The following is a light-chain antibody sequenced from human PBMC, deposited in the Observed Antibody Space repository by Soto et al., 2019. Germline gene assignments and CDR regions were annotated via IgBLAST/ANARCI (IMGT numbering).Light chain of an antibody. J-gene: IGKJ2*01. V-gene: IGKV3-20*01. CDR2: GAS. Sequence: EIVLTQSPGTLSLSPGERATLSCRASQSVSSSYLAWYQQKPGQAPRLLVFGASSRATGIPDRFSGSGSGTDFTLTISRLEPEGFAVYYCQQYGSSSYTFGQGTELEIK. CDR3: QQYGSSSYT. CDR1: QSVSSSY.